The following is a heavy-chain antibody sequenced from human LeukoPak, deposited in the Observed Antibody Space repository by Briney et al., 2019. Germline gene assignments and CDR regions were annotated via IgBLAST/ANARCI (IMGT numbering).Heavy chain of an antibody. Sequence: ASVKVSCKASGGTFSSYAISWVRQAPGQGLEWMGRIIPIFGIANYAQKFQGRVTITADKSTSTAYMELSSLRSEVTAVYYCARVSSGYYGMDVWGQGTTVTVSS. CDR2: IIPIFGIA. J-gene: IGHJ6*02. CDR1: GGTFSSYA. CDR3: ARVSSGYYGMDV. D-gene: IGHD3-22*01. V-gene: IGHV1-69*04.